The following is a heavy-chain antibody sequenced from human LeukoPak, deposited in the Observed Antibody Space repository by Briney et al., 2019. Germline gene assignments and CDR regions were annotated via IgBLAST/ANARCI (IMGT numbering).Heavy chain of an antibody. J-gene: IGHJ4*02. CDR1: GGLINGSEG. Sequence: SETLSLTCAVYGGLINGSEGGNWVRQPPGKGLEWIGEIYHSGSAIYNPSLKSRVAMSVDKSKNQFSLKLNSVTAAATAVYYCARDSTRGSSWFYDFWGQGTQVTVSS. CDR3: ARDSTRGSSWFYDF. V-gene: IGHV4-4*02. CDR2: IYHSGSA. D-gene: IGHD6-13*01.